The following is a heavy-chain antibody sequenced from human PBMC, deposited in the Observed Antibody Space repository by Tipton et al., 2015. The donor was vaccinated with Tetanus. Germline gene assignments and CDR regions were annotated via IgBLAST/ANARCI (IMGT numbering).Heavy chain of an antibody. CDR2: IGGDGNSM. Sequence: SLRISCVASGFTFKKFAHSWVRQAPGKGLEWVSAIGGDGNSMKYTDSVKVRFTLSRDNTKNTLYLQMNSLSAEDAAEYYWTRDIVIVRSRDWSFDVCGRGTLVTVSS. CDR3: TRDIVIVRSRDWSFDV. J-gene: IGHJ2*01. D-gene: IGHD2/OR15-2a*01. V-gene: IGHV3-23*01. CDR1: GFTFKKFA.